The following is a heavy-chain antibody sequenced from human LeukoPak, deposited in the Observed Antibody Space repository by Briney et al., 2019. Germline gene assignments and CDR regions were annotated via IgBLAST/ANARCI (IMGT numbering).Heavy chain of an antibody. CDR2: IKRNGSEK. Sequence: GGSLRLSCAASGFTFSSSAMNWVRQAPGKGLEWVANIKRNGSEKNHLDSRFIISRDNGKNSLYLQMDSLRAEDTAVYYCARGTTVTTGAFDIWGQGTMVTVSS. CDR3: ARGTTVTTGAFDI. J-gene: IGHJ3*02. CDR1: GFTFSSSA. V-gene: IGHV3-7*01. D-gene: IGHD4-17*01.